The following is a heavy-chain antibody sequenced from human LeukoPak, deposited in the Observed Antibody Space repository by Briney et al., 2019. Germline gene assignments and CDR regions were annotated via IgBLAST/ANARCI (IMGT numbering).Heavy chain of an antibody. Sequence: GGSLRLSCATSGFTFSSYEMNWVRQAPGKGLEGGSYISATGNTIYYADSVKGRFTISRDNAKNSLYLQMNSLRAEDTAVYYCARDSSGNFIPDYFDYWGQGTLVTVSS. CDR3: ARDSSGNFIPDYFDY. D-gene: IGHD3-10*01. V-gene: IGHV3-48*03. J-gene: IGHJ4*02. CDR1: GFTFSSYE. CDR2: ISATGNTI.